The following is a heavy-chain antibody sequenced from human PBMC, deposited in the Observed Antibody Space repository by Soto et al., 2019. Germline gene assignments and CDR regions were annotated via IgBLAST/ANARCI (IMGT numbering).Heavy chain of an antibody. CDR1: GYSFTSYW. CDR2: IYPGDSDT. CDR3: ARLRGRIAAAINYYMDV. V-gene: IGHV5-51*01. Sequence: GESLKISCKGSGYSFTSYWIGWVRQMPGKGLEWMGIIYPGDSDTRYSPSFQGQVTISADKSISTAYLQWSSLKASDTAMYYCARLRGRIAAAINYYMDVWGKGTTVTVSS. D-gene: IGHD6-13*01. J-gene: IGHJ6*03.